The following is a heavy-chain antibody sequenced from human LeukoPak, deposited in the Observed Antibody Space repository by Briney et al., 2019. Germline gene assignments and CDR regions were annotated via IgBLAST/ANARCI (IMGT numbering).Heavy chain of an antibody. J-gene: IGHJ5*02. CDR3: ARRGVPAARGWFDP. CDR1: GGSISSGGYY. CDR2: INHSGST. V-gene: IGHV4-30-2*01. D-gene: IGHD2-2*01. Sequence: SETLSLTCTVSGGSISSGGYYWSWIRQPPGKGLEWIGYINHSGSTNYNPSLKSRVTISVDTSKNQFSLKLRSVTAADTAVYYCARRGVPAARGWFDPWGQGTLVTVSS.